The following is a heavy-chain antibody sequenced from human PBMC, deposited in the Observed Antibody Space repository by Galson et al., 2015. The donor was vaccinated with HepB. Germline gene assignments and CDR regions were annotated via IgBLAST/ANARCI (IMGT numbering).Heavy chain of an antibody. Sequence: SVKVSCKASGYTFTSYAMNWVRQAPGQGLEWMGWINTNTGNPTYAQGFTGRFVFSLDTSVSTAYLQISSLKAEGTAVYYCARGTVVIAADPFDYWGQGTLVTVSS. J-gene: IGHJ4*02. CDR1: GYTFTSYA. D-gene: IGHD6-13*01. CDR2: INTNTGNP. CDR3: ARGTVVIAADPFDY. V-gene: IGHV7-4-1*02.